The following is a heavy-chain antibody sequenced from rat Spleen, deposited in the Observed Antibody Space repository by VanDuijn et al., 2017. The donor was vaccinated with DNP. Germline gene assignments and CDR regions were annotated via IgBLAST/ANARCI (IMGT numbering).Heavy chain of an antibody. Sequence: EVQLVESGGGLVQSGRSLKLSCAASGFTFSTYDMTWVRQAPARGLEWVALISPNSDNTYYRDSVKGRVTVSRDDAKSSLYLQMNSLKSEDTATYYCARGSSSIYWYFDFWGPGTMVTVSS. CDR3: ARGSSSIYWYFDF. CDR1: GFTFSTYD. D-gene: IGHD1-2*01. CDR2: ISPNSDNT. J-gene: IGHJ1*01. V-gene: IGHV5-25*01.